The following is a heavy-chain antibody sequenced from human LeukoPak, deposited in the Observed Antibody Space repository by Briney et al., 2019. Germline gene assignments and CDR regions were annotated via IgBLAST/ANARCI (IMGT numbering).Heavy chain of an antibody. CDR2: INPNRGGT. J-gene: IGHJ3*02. V-gene: IGHV1-2*06. Sequence: GASVKVSCKASGYTFTGYYIYWVRQAPGQGLECMGRINPNRGGTNYAQKFQGSVTMTRDTSISTAYMELSRLTSDDTALYYCARDRGSGSYYILDAFDIWGQGTMVTVSS. CDR3: ARDRGSGSYYILDAFDI. CDR1: GYTFTGYY. D-gene: IGHD3-10*01.